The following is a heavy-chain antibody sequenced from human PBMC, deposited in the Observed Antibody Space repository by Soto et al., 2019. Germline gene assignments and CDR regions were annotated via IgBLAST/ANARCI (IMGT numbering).Heavy chain of an antibody. CDR3: ARAGDYDFWSGYDY. CDR1: GFTFSSYA. D-gene: IGHD3-3*01. J-gene: IGHJ4*02. V-gene: IGHV3-64*01. Sequence: GGSLRLSCAASGFTFSSYAMHWVRQAPGKGLEYVSAISSNGGSTYYANSVKGRFTISRDNSKNTLYLQMGSLRAEDMAVYYCARAGDYDFWSGYDYWGQGTLVTVSS. CDR2: ISSNGGST.